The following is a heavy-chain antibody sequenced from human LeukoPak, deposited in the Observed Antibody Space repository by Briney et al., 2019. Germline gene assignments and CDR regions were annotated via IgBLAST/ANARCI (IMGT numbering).Heavy chain of an antibody. CDR1: GFTFSSYA. V-gene: IGHV3-23*01. J-gene: IGHJ4*02. D-gene: IGHD3-10*01. CDR3: AKNKAVTMVRGVMYYFDY. CDR2: ISGSGGST. Sequence: GGSLRLSCAASGFTFSSYAMSWVRQAPGKGLEWVSAISGSGGSTYYADSVKGRFTISRDNSKNTLYLQMNSLRAEDTAVYSCAKNKAVTMVRGVMYYFDYWGQGTLVTVSS.